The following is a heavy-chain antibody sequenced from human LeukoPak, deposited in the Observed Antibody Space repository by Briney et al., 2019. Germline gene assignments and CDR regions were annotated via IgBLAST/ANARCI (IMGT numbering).Heavy chain of an antibody. J-gene: IGHJ5*02. CDR2: INPNSGGT. CDR1: GYTFTGYY. V-gene: IGHV1-2*02. CDR3: ARELQQQLVFGWFDP. D-gene: IGHD6-13*01. Sequence: ASVKVSCKASGYTFTGYYMHWVRQAPGQGLEWMGWINPNSGGTNYAQKFQGRVTMTRDTSISTAYMELSRLRSDDTAMYYCARELQQQLVFGWFDPWGQGTLVTVSS.